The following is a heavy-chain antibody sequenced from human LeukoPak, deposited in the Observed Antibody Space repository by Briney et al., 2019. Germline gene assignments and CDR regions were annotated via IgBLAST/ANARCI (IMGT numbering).Heavy chain of an antibody. CDR2: IYYSGST. V-gene: IGHV4-39*07. CDR3: AESGSYYGWFDP. D-gene: IGHD3-10*01. Sequence: SETLSLTCTVSGGSISSSSYYWGWIRQPPGKGLEWIGSIYYSGSTYYNLSLKSRVTISVDTSKNQFSLKLSSVTAADTAVYYCAESGSYYGWFDPWGQGTLVTVPS. J-gene: IGHJ5*02. CDR1: GGSISSSSYY.